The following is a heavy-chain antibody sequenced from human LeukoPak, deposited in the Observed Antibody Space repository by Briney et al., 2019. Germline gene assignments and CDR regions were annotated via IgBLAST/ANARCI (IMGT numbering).Heavy chain of an antibody. Sequence: SGPTLVNPTQTLTLTCAFSGFSLSTSGVGVGWIRQPPAKALEWLALIYWDDDKRYSPSLKSRLTITKDTSKNQVVLTMTNMDPVDTATYYCAHTSYYYGSGSQDFDYWGQGTLVTVSS. V-gene: IGHV2-5*02. J-gene: IGHJ4*02. CDR1: GFSLSTSGVG. CDR2: IYWDDDK. CDR3: AHTSYYYGSGSQDFDY. D-gene: IGHD3-10*01.